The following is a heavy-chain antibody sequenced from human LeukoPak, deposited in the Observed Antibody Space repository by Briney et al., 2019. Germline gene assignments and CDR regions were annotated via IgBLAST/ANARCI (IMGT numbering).Heavy chain of an antibody. CDR2: IIPILGIA. D-gene: IGHD3-9*01. V-gene: IGHV1-69*04. CDR1: GGTFSSYA. CDR3: ARDHPLDYDILTGYYYFDY. Sequence: SVKVSCKASGGTFSSYAISWVRQAPGQGLEWMGRIIPILGIANYAQKFQGRVTITADKSTSTAYMELSSLRSEDTAVYYCARDHPLDYDILTGYYYFDYWGQGTLVTVSS. J-gene: IGHJ4*02.